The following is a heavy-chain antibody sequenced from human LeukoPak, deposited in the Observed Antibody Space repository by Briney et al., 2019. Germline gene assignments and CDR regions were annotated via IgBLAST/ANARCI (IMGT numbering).Heavy chain of an antibody. CDR3: ARRGTGHGMDV. CDR2: INNDGSSA. J-gene: IGHJ6*02. CDR1: GFTFGSYW. Sequence: GGSLRLPCAASGFTFGSYWIHWVRQVPGKGLVWVSRINNDGSSASYVDSVKGRFTISRDNAKNTLFLQMNSLRAEDTAVYYCARRGTGHGMDVWGQGTTVIVSS. D-gene: IGHD1-1*01. V-gene: IGHV3-74*01.